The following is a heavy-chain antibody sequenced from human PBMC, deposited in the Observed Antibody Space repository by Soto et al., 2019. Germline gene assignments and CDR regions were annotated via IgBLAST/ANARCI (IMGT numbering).Heavy chain of an antibody. J-gene: IGHJ3*02. D-gene: IGHD2-15*01. CDR3: ARDCSGGSCYGAFAK. CDR1: GGSISSYY. CDR2: IYYSGST. Sequence: SETLSLTCTVSGGSISSYYWSWIRQPPGKGLEWIGYIYYSGSTNYNPSLKSRVTMSVDTSKNQFSLKLSSVTAADTAVYYCARDCSGGSCYGAFAKWGQGTMVTVSS. V-gene: IGHV4-59*01.